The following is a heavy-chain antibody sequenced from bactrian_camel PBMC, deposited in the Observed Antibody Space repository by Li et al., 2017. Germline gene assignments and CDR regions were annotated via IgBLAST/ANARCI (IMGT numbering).Heavy chain of an antibody. V-gene: IGHV3S1*01. D-gene: IGHD6*01. CDR1: GYGYSTGC. J-gene: IGHJ4*01. CDR3: AAHTKWHSCFPPQSRSWDD. CDR2: LSRAGGWT. Sequence: VQLVESGGGSVQAGGSLRLSCAASGYGYSTGCMGWFRQFPGREREGVATLSRAGGWTDYADSVKGRFTISQDNAKNTVYLQMNDLKPEDTAMYYCAAHTKWHSCFPPQSRSWDDWGKGTQVTVS.